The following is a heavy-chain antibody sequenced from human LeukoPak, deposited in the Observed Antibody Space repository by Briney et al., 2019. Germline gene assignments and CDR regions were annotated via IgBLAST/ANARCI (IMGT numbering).Heavy chain of an antibody. CDR1: GYTFTGYY. CDR2: INPNSGGT. V-gene: IGHV1-2*02. CDR3: ARDSGGDYVFFSQGFYNWFDP. J-gene: IGHJ5*02. Sequence: GASVKVSCKASGYTFTGYYMHWVRQAPGQGLEWMGWINPNSGGTNYAQKFQGRVTMTRDTSISTAYMELSRLRSDDTAVYYCARDSGGDYVFFSQGFYNWFDPWGQGTLVTVSS. D-gene: IGHD4-17*01.